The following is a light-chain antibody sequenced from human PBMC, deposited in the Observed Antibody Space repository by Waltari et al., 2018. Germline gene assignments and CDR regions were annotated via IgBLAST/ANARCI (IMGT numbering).Light chain of an antibody. CDR2: WTS. J-gene: IGKJ2*01. V-gene: IGKV4-1*01. Sequence: DIVMTQSPDSLAVSLGERATINCKSSQSVFYSSNNKNHLAGYQQKPGQSPKLLIYWTSTREYGVPYRCGGRGSGTCFTRPISSLQAEDVAVYYYQQYFGTPPYTFGQGTKLEIK. CDR3: QQYFGTPPYT. CDR1: QSVFYSSNNKNH.